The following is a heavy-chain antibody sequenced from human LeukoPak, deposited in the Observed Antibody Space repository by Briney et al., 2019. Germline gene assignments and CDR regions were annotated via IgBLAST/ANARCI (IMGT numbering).Heavy chain of an antibody. J-gene: IGHJ5*02. Sequence: PSETLSLTCTVSGGSISNYYWTWIRQPPRKGLEWIGYIYYSGITDSNPSLRSRVTMSVDTSKNQFSLKLNSLNAADTAVYYCARDVLGYYYGSGNYGSFDTWGQGTLVTVSS. D-gene: IGHD3-10*01. V-gene: IGHV4-59*01. CDR2: IYYSGIT. CDR1: GGSISNYY. CDR3: ARDVLGYYYGSGNYGSFDT.